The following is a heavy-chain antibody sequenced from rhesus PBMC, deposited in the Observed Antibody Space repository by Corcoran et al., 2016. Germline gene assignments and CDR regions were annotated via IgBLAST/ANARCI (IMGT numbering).Heavy chain of an antibody. J-gene: IGHJ4*01. CDR2: IDGNIAGT. CDR3: ARHGLVGATIDY. CDR1: GGSIRGYY. D-gene: IGHD1-44*02. V-gene: IGHV4-81*01. Sequence: QLQLQESGPGLVKPSETLALTCAVSGGSIRGYYWSWIRPPPGKGLEWIGNIDGNIAGTNYNPSLKSRVTISKDTSKNQFSLKLSSVTAADTAVYYCARHGLVGATIDYWGQGVLVTVSS.